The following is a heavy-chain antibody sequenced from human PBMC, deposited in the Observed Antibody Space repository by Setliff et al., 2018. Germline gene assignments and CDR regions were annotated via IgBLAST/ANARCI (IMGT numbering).Heavy chain of an antibody. CDR1: EYTFTNYW. CDR3: ARLAVRNTVYYYFTDV. CDR2: VYCGDSDT. J-gene: IGHJ6*03. Sequence: GESLKISCKASEYTFTNYWIGWVRQMPGKGLEWMGVVYCGDSDTRYSPSFQGQVTMSADKSIRSAYLQWSSLKASDAATYYCARLAVRNTVYYYFTDVWGKGTSVTVSS. D-gene: IGHD2-2*02. V-gene: IGHV5-51*01.